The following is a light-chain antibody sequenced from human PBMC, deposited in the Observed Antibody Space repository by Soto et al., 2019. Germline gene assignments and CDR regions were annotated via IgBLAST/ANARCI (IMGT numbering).Light chain of an antibody. CDR3: SSYTGGNPSYV. CDR1: SSDVGGYDY. V-gene: IGLV2-8*01. J-gene: IGLJ1*01. CDR2: EVT. Sequence: QSVLTQPPSASGSPGQSVTISCTGTSSDVGGYDYVSWYQQHPGKAPKLMIYEVTIRPSGVSDRFSGSKSGNTASLTVSGLQAKDEADYYCSSYTGGNPSYVFGTGTKV.